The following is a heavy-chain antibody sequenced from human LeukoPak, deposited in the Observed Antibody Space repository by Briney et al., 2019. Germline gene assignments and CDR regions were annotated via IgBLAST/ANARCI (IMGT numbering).Heavy chain of an antibody. D-gene: IGHD1-26*01. Sequence: PSETLSLTCTVSGGSITTYYWSWIRQPPGKGLEYIGYIYYSGNTSYNPSLRSRVTISVDTSKNQFSLKLSSVTAADTAVYYCARGGSYYYFDYWGQGTLVTVSS. V-gene: IGHV4-59*01. J-gene: IGHJ4*02. CDR1: GGSITTYY. CDR3: ARGGSYYYFDY. CDR2: IYYSGNT.